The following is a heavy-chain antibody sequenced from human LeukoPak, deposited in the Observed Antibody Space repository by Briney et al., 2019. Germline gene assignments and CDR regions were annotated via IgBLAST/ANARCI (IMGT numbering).Heavy chain of an antibody. Sequence: PGGSLRLSCAGSDFTFSDSVIQWVRQASGKGLEWVAHIRDKANNYAPGYAASVKGRFTISRDDSKNTAYLQMNSLKTEDTAIYYCTRQIKGEFYGEPQSWGQGTLVTVSS. J-gene: IGHJ4*02. D-gene: IGHD3-10*01. V-gene: IGHV3-73*01. CDR3: TRQIKGEFYGEPQS. CDR2: IRDKANNYAP. CDR1: DFTFSDSV.